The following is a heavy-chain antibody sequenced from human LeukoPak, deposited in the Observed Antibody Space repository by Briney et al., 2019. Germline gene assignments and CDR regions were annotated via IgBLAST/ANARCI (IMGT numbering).Heavy chain of an antibody. J-gene: IGHJ5*02. CDR1: GYTFTSYA. CDR3: ARDTSRFLEWLLYRENWFDP. V-gene: IGHV1-3*01. CDR2: INAGNGNT. Sequence: ASVKVSCKASGYTFTSYAMHWVHQAPGQRLEWMGWINAGNGNTKYSQKFQGRVTITRDTSASTAYMELSSLRSEDTAVYYCARDTSRFLEWLLYRENWFDPWGQGTLVTVSS. D-gene: IGHD3-3*01.